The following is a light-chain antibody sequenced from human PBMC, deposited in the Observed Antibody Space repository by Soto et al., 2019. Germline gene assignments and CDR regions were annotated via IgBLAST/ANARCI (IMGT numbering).Light chain of an antibody. CDR3: CSYAGSSTFFYV. Sequence: QSALAQPASVSGSPGQSITISCTGTMIDVGSYNLVSWYQQHPGKAPKLMIYEGSKRPSGVSNRFSGSKSGNTASLTISGLQAEDEADYYCCSYAGSSTFFYVFGTGTKVTVL. J-gene: IGLJ1*01. V-gene: IGLV2-23*03. CDR2: EGS. CDR1: MIDVGSYNL.